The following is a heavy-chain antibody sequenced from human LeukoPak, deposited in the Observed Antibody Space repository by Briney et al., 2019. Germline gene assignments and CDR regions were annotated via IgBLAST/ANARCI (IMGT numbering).Heavy chain of an antibody. CDR3: ARDRSVRLRSYYNYGLVV. V-gene: IGHV1-2*02. CDR1: GFTLTGYS. CDR2: INTSTGGT. J-gene: IGHJ6*02. Sequence: ASVKVSCKSSGFTLTGYSMHWVRQVPGQGLEWMGWINTSTGGTKYPQKLQGRVTMTMDTSISTAYMDLSSLRSDDTAVYYCARDRSVRLRSYYNYGLVVWGQRTTVTVSS. D-gene: IGHD5/OR15-5a*01.